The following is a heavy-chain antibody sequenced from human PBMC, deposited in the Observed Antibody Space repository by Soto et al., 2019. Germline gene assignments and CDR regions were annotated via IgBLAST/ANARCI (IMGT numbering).Heavy chain of an antibody. CDR1: GFTFSSYG. CDR3: ARDSSICSGGSCYYYYGMDV. CDR2: IWYDGSNK. Sequence: GGSLRLSCAASGFTFSSYGMHWVRQAPGKGLEWVAVIWYDGSNKYYADSVKGRFTISRDNSKNTLYLQMNSLRAEDTAVYYCARDSSICSGGSCYYYYGMDVWGQGTTVTVSS. V-gene: IGHV3-33*01. J-gene: IGHJ6*02. D-gene: IGHD2-15*01.